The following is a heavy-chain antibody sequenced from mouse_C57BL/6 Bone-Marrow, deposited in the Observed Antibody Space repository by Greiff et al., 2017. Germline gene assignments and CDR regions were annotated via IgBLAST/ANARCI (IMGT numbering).Heavy chain of an antibody. CDR1: GFTFSSYG. J-gene: IGHJ3*01. V-gene: IGHV5-6*01. CDR3: AREDSYVSMFAY. D-gene: IGHD1-1*01. Sequence: DVQLVESGGDLVKPGGSLKLSCAASGFTFSSYGMSWVRQTPDKRLEWVATISSGGSYTYYPDSVKGRFTISRDNAKNTLYLQMSSLKSEDTAMYYCAREDSYVSMFAYWGQGTLVTVSA. CDR2: ISSGGSYT.